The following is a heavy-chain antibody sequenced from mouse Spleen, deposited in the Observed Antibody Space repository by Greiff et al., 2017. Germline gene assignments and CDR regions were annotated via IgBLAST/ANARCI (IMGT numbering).Heavy chain of an antibody. CDR3: ARNFDDGYSAWFAY. D-gene: IGHD2-3*01. CDR2: IWSGGST. V-gene: IGHV2-2*01. Sequence: VQLVESGPGLVQPSQSLSITCTVSGFSLTSYGVHWVRQSPGKGLEWLGVIWSGGSTDYNAAFISRLSISKDNSKSQVFFKMNSLQADDTAIYYCARNFDDGYSAWFAYWGQGTLVTVSA. CDR1: GFSLTSYG. J-gene: IGHJ3*01.